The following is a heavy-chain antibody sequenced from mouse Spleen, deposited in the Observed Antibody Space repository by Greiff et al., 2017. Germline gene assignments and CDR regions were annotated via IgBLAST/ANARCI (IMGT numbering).Heavy chain of an antibody. CDR3: ARGDYSNYDY. D-gene: IGHD2-5*01. J-gene: IGHJ2*01. V-gene: IGHV3-6*01. CDR2: ISYDGSN. Sequence: VQLQQSGPGLVKPSQSLSLTCSVTGYSITSGYYWNWIRQAPGNKLEWMGYISYDGSNNYNPSLKNRISITRDTSKNQFFLKLNSVTTEDTATYYCARGDYSNYDYWGQGTTLTVSS. CDR1: GYSITSGYY.